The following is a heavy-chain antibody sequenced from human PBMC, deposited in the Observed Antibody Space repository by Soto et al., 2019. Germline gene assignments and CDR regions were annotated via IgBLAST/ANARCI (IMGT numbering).Heavy chain of an antibody. CDR3: ARVLRYFDP. V-gene: IGHV4-61*01. D-gene: IGHD3-9*01. Sequence: SETLSLTCTVSGGSVSSGSYYWSWIRQPPGKGLEWIGDIYYSGSTNYNPSLKGRVTISVDTSKNQFSLKLSSVTAADTAVYYCARVLRYFDPWGQGTLVTVSS. CDR2: IYYSGST. J-gene: IGHJ5*02. CDR1: GGSVSSGSYY.